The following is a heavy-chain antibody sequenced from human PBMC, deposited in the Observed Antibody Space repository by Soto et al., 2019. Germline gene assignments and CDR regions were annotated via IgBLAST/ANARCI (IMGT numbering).Heavy chain of an antibody. CDR3: ARPPPVSDPSLGEYYDMDV. V-gene: IGHV1-46*01. J-gene: IGHJ6*02. CDR1: GYTFTNYY. CDR2: INPSGWST. D-gene: IGHD3-10*01. Sequence: QVQLVQSGAEVKKPGASVKVSCKASGYTFTNYYLHWVRQAPGKGLGWMGIINPSGWSTSYAQKFHRRVVMALDTSPSTINRELGTLRFYDTAMYYGARPPPVSDPSLGEYYDMDVWCRATTVTVSS.